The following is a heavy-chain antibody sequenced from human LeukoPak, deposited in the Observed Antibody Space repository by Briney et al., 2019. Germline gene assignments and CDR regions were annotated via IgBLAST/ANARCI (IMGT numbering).Heavy chain of an antibody. D-gene: IGHD6-13*01. CDR2: INQDGGGK. CDR3: AELDSSSPRN. J-gene: IGHJ4*02. Sequence: PGGSLRLSCAASGFTFSRYCMNWARQAQGKGREWVWNINQDGGGKYYVDSVKGRFTISRDNAKNSLFLQVNSLRAQDTAVYYCAELDSSSPRNWGEGTLVTVSS. CDR1: GFTFSRYC. V-gene: IGHV3-7*02.